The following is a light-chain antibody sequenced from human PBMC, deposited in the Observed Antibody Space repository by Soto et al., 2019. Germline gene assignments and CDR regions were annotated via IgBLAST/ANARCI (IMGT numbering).Light chain of an antibody. CDR2: GAS. J-gene: IGKJ1*01. V-gene: IGKV3-20*01. CDR3: QQYGSSGT. CDR1: QSVSSN. Sequence: EIVMPQSPATLSVSPGASSTLSGRASQSVSSNLAWYQQKPGQSPRLLIYGASSRATGIPVRFSGSGSGTDFTLTISRLEPEDFAVYYCQQYGSSGTFGQGTKVDIK.